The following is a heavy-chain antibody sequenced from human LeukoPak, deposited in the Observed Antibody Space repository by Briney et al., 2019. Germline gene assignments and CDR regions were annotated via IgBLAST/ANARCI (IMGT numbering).Heavy chain of an antibody. D-gene: IGHD3-10*01. CDR2: ISAYNGNT. Sequence: GASVKVSCKASGYTFTGYYMHWVRQAPGQGLEWMGWISAYNGNTNYAQKLQGRVTMTTDTSTSTAYMELRSLRSDDTAVYYCASYIFGGLDYWGQGALVTVSS. CDR3: ASYIFGGLDY. J-gene: IGHJ4*02. CDR1: GYTFTGYY. V-gene: IGHV1-18*04.